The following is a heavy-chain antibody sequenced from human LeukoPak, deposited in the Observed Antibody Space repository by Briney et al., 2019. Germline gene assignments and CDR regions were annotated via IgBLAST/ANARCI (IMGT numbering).Heavy chain of an antibody. V-gene: IGHV3-66*01. J-gene: IGHJ4*02. CDR1: GFTVSSNY. CDR2: IYSGGST. Sequence: GGSLRLSCAASGFTVSSNYMSWVRQAPGKGLEWVSVIYSGGSTYYAESVKGRFTISRDNSKNTLYLQMNSLRAEDTAVYYCARVGLAAAGTRTFDCWGQGTLVTVSS. CDR3: ARVGLAAAGTRTFDC. D-gene: IGHD6-13*01.